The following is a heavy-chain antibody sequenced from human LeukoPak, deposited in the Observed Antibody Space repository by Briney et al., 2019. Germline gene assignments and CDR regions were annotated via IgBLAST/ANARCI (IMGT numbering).Heavy chain of an antibody. D-gene: IGHD3-10*01. V-gene: IGHV1-3*01. CDR1: GYTFTNYP. Sequence: GASVKVSCKASGYTFTNYPIHWVRQAPGQRLEWMAWINAGNGNTKYSQKFQGRVTITRDTSACTAYMELSSLRSEDTAVYYCATWFGEPRIDYWGQGTLVTVSS. CDR2: INAGNGNT. CDR3: ATWFGEPRIDY. J-gene: IGHJ4*02.